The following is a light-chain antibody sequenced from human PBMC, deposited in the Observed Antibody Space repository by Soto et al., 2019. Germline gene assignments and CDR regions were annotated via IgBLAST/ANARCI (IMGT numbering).Light chain of an antibody. CDR3: HQSFSIPVT. Sequence: DIQMTQSPSSLSASVGDRVTIACRASQSTSIYLNWYRQKSGKAPELLIYATSNLQSGVPKRFSGSGSGTDFTLTIISLQPEDFATYYCHQSFSIPVTFGQGTKVDIK. CDR2: ATS. J-gene: IGKJ1*01. V-gene: IGKV1-39*01. CDR1: QSTSIY.